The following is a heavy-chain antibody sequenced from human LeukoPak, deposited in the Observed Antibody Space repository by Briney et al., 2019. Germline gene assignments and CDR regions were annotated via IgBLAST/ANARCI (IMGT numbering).Heavy chain of an antibody. V-gene: IGHV3-74*03. D-gene: IGHD5-12*01. Sequence: GGSLRLSCAASGFTLSSYWMHWVRQAPGKGLVWVSRINSDGSSITYADSVQGRFTSSRDNAKNTLFLQMNSLRVEDTAVYYCAREGRVSGYDFDCWGQGTLVTVSS. CDR2: INSDGSSI. CDR3: AREGRVSGYDFDC. J-gene: IGHJ4*02. CDR1: GFTLSSYW.